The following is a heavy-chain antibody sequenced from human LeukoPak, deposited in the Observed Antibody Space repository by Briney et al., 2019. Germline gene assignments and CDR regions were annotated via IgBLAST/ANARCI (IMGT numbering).Heavy chain of an antibody. CDR2: ISGSGGST. V-gene: IGHV3-23*01. J-gene: IGHJ4*02. CDR1: GFTFSSYA. CDR3: AKGFSSGWYYFDY. D-gene: IGHD6-19*01. Sequence: SGGSLRLSCAASGFTFSSYAMSWVRQAPGKGLEWVSGISGSGGSTNSAGSVKGRFTITRDNSENTLYLQMNSLRAEDTAIYYCAKGFSSGWYYFDYWGQGTLVTVSS.